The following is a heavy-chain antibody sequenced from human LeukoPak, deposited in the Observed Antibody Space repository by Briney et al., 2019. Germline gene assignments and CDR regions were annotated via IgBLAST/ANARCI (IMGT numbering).Heavy chain of an antibody. J-gene: IGHJ5*02. CDR1: GFTFSGAW. CDR3: ARHDVAWNDVYWFDP. Sequence: GGSLRLSCAASGFTFSGAWMSWVRQAPGKGLEWVSSISSSGNAINYADSVKGRFTISRDNANNSLSLQMSSLRAEDTAVYYCARHDVAWNDVYWFDPWGQGTLVTVSS. CDR2: ISSSGNAI. V-gene: IGHV3-21*01. D-gene: IGHD1-1*01.